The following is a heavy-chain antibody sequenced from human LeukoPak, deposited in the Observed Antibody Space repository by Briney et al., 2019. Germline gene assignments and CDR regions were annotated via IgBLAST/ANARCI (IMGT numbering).Heavy chain of an antibody. CDR2: INPNSGGT. J-gene: IGHJ4*02. CDR3: AREIAAAGRTDFDY. D-gene: IGHD6-13*01. CDR1: GYTFTGYY. Sequence: WASVKVSCKASGYTFTGYYMHWVRQAPGQGLEWMGWINPNSGGTNYAQKFQGRVTMTRDTSISTAYMELSRLRSDDTAVYYCAREIAAAGRTDFDYWGQGTLVTVSS. V-gene: IGHV1-2*02.